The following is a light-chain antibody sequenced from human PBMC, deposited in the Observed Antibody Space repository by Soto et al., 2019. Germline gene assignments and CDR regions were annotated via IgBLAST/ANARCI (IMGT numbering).Light chain of an antibody. Sequence: QSALTQPASVSGSPGQSITISCTGTSSDVGAYIFVSWYQQHPGKAPKLMIYDIITRPSGVSNRFSGSKSGNTASLTISGLRAEDEADYDCSSYTSSTDYVFGTGTKVTVL. J-gene: IGLJ1*01. CDR3: SSYTSSTDYV. CDR1: SSDVGAYIF. V-gene: IGLV2-14*03. CDR2: DII.